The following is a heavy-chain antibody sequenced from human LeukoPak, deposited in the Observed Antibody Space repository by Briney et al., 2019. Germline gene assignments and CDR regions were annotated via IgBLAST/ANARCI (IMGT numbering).Heavy chain of an antibody. D-gene: IGHD3-10*01. Sequence: GASVKVSCKASGYTFTGYYMHWVRQAPGQGLEWMGWINPNSGGTNYAQKFQGRVTMTRDTSISTAYMELSRLRSDDTAVYYCASTVLLWFGDPIGDAFDIWGQGTMVTVSS. CDR1: GYTFTGYY. J-gene: IGHJ3*02. CDR3: ASTVLLWFGDPIGDAFDI. CDR2: INPNSGGT. V-gene: IGHV1-2*02.